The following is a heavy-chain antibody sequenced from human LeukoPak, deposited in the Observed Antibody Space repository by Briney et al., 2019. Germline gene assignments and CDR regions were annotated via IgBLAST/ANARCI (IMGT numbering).Heavy chain of an antibody. CDR3: ARDLVGGNPFDC. Sequence: GASVKVSCKASGGTFSSYAISWVRQAPGQGLEWMGGIIPIFGTANYAQKFQGRVTITADESTSTAYMELSSLRSEDTAVYYCARDLVGGNPFDCWGQGTLVTVSS. V-gene: IGHV1-69*13. CDR2: IIPIFGTA. CDR1: GGTFSSYA. D-gene: IGHD4-23*01. J-gene: IGHJ4*02.